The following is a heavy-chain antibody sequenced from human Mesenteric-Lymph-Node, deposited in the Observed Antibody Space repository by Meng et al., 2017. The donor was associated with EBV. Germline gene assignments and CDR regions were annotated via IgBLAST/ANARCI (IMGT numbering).Heavy chain of an antibody. Sequence: GQLQQWGAGLLKTSASLSLTCAVYGGSFSGYYWSWIRQPPGKGLEWIGEINHSGSTNYNPSLKSRVTISVDTSKNQFSLKLSSVTAADTAVYYCARESPLTYHGAQADYWGQGTLVTVSS. CDR2: INHSGST. V-gene: IGHV4-34*01. J-gene: IGHJ4*02. CDR3: ARESPLTYHGAQADY. CDR1: GGSFSGYY. D-gene: IGHD4-17*01.